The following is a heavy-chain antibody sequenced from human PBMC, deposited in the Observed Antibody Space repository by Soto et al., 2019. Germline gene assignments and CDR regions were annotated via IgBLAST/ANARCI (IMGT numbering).Heavy chain of an antibody. CDR3: ARGWGLVS. D-gene: IGHD3-16*01. V-gene: IGHV1-69*01. J-gene: IGHJ4*02. Sequence: QMEQSGAEVRKPGSSVKVSCKPAGGSLTSYPMAWVRQAPGQGFEWMGGIIPIHGTTEYAQKFQGRVTITADESTNRATLELTGLTSEDTAVYYCARGWGLVSWGQGTLVTVSS. CDR2: IIPIHGTT. CDR1: GGSLTSYP.